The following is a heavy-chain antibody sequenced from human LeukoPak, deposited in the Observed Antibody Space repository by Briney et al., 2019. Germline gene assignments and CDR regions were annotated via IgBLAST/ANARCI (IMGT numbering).Heavy chain of an antibody. D-gene: IGHD5-12*01. CDR2: IYSGGST. Sequence: GGSLRLSCAASGFTVSSNYMSWVRQAPGKGLEWVSVIYSGGSTYYADSVKGRFTISRDNSKNTLYLQMTSLRAEDTALYYCAKEYSGYDFAYWGQGTLVTVSS. CDR1: GFTVSSNY. CDR3: AKEYSGYDFAY. J-gene: IGHJ4*02. V-gene: IGHV3-66*01.